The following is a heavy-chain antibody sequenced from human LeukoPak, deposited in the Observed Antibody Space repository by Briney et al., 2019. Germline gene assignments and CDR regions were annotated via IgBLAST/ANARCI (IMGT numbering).Heavy chain of an antibody. CDR1: GESISSNY. CDR3: ARVTRPGNGILDY. Sequence: SATLSLTCTLSGESISSNYWSWIRQSAGNGLEWIGRIYTSATTISNPSLKSRVTMSVDTSKSQVTLKVNSVTAADTAVYYCARVTRPGNGILDYWGQGTLVTVSS. J-gene: IGHJ4*01. CDR2: IYTSATT. V-gene: IGHV4-4*07. D-gene: IGHD6-6*01.